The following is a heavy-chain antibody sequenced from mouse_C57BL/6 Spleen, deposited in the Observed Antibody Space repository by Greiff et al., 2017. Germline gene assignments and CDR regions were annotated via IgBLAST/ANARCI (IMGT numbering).Heavy chain of an antibody. D-gene: IGHD1-1*01. J-gene: IGHJ2*01. V-gene: IGHV14-4*01. CDR3: TRFITTVGEGY. CDR1: GFNIKDDY. Sequence: EVQLQQSGAELVRPGASVKLSCTASGFNIKDDYMHWVKQRPEQGLEWIGWIDPANGDTEYASKVPGKATITEDPAPNTAYLQLSSLTSEDTAVYYCTRFITTVGEGYWGQGTTLPVPS. CDR2: IDPANGDT.